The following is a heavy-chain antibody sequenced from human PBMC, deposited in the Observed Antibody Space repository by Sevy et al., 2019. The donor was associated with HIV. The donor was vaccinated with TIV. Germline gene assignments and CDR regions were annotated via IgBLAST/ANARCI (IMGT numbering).Heavy chain of an antibody. CDR3: ARDPSSKATNWFDP. CDR1: GYTFTGYY. Sequence: ASVKVSCKASGYTFTGYYTHWVRQAPGQGLEWMGWINPNSGGTNYAQKFQGRVTMTRDTSISTAYMELSRLRSDDTAVYYCARDPSSKATNWFDPWGQGTLVTVSS. J-gene: IGHJ5*02. V-gene: IGHV1-2*02. CDR2: INPNSGGT. D-gene: IGHD6-13*01.